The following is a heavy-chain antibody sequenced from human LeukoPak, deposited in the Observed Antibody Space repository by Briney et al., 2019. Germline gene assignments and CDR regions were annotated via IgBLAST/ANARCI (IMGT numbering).Heavy chain of an antibody. CDR2: IYASGSVSSSGST. CDR1: GGSFSPYY. V-gene: IGHV4-4*07. D-gene: IGHD4-17*01. Sequence: SETLSLTCNVSGGSFSPYYWSWVRQPAGKGLEWVGRIYASGSVSSSGSTNYNPSLKSRVTMSVDTSKKQFSLRLNSVTAADTAVYYCAREKTVLHYYYGMDVWGQGTTVTVSS. CDR3: AREKTVLHYYYGMDV. J-gene: IGHJ6*02.